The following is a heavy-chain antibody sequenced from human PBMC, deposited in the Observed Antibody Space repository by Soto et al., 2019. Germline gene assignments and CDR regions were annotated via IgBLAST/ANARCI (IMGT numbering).Heavy chain of an antibody. V-gene: IGHV3-30*03. D-gene: IGHD6-19*01. CDR1: AFTFSSYG. Sequence: QMQLVESGGGVVQPGRSLRLSCAASAFTFSSYGMHWVRQAPGKGLEWVAAISYDGSNKYYADFVKGRFTISRDNSKNTLYLQMNSLRADDTAVYYCVRDRTASTYSSGWGNFDYWGQGTLVTVSS. CDR3: VRDRTASTYSSGWGNFDY. CDR2: ISYDGSNK. J-gene: IGHJ4*02.